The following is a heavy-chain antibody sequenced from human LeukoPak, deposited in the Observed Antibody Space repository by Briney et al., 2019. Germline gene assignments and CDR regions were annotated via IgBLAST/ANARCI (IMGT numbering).Heavy chain of an antibody. CDR1: GFTFSSYG. CDR3: AKDRERIAVAATDY. D-gene: IGHD6-19*01. Sequence: GGSLRLSCAASGFTFSSYGMHWVRQAPGKGLEWVAVIWYDGSSKYYADSVKGRFTISRDNSKNTLYLQMNSLRAEDTAVYYCAKDRERIAVAATDYWGQGTLVTVSS. V-gene: IGHV3-33*06. CDR2: IWYDGSSK. J-gene: IGHJ4*02.